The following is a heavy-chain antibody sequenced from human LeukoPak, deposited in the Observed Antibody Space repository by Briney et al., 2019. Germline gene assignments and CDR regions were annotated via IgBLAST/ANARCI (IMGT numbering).Heavy chain of an antibody. J-gene: IGHJ4*02. CDR1: GFTFSTYR. CDR2: IDVPSTYI. V-gene: IGHV3-21*01. Sequence: GGSLRLSCAASGFTFSTYRINWVRQAPGKGLEWVSTIDVPSTYIYYADSVKGRFSISRDNANFLVYLQMTSLRAEDTAIYYCATELAEAGTFDYWGQGTLVTVSS. CDR3: ATELAEAGTFDY. D-gene: IGHD6-19*01.